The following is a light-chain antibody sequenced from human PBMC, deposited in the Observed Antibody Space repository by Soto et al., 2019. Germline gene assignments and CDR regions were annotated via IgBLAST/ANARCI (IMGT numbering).Light chain of an antibody. CDR3: QRHGSSPPYT. CDR2: GAS. Sequence: EIVLTQSPCTLSSSPGERATLSCRASQSVSSSYLAWYQQKPGQAPRLIIYGASNRATGIADRFSASGSGTDFALTISRREPEDFGVYSCQRHGSSPPYTFGQGTKLEIK. V-gene: IGKV3-20*01. J-gene: IGKJ2*01. CDR1: QSVSSSY.